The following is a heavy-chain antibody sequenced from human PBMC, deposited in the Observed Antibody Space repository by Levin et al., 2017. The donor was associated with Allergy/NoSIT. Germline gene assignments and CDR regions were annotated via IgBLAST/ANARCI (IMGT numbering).Heavy chain of an antibody. D-gene: IGHD2-15*01. CDR2: INPDSGAS. CDR3: ATSPFNRYCSGGGCYSGGGEDAFDL. Sequence: TTGGSLRLSCKASGSTFTDHYVHWVRQAPGQGLEWMGWINPDSGASNYAQNLQGRVTMTRDTSISTAYMELSRLRSDDTAVYYCATSPFNRYCSGGGCYSGGGEDAFDLWGQGTMFTVSS. J-gene: IGHJ3*01. CDR1: GSTFTDHY. V-gene: IGHV1-2*02.